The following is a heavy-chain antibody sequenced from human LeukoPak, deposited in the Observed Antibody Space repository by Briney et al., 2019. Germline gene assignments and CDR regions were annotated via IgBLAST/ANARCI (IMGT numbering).Heavy chain of an antibody. CDR2: ISSSATYI. Sequence: GGSLRLSCAASGFTFSSYNMIWVRQAPGKGLEGVSSISSSATYIYYTDSLKGRFTISRDNAKNSLYLQMNSLRAEDTAVYYCARDSYGDYPYYYYGMDVWGKGTTVTVSS. V-gene: IGHV3-21*06. D-gene: IGHD4-17*01. CDR1: GFTFSSYN. CDR3: ARDSYGDYPYYYYGMDV. J-gene: IGHJ6*04.